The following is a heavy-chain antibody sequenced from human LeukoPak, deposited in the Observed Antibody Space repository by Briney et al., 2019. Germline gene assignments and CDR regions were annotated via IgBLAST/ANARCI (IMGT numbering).Heavy chain of an antibody. CDR2: INHSGST. V-gene: IGHV4-34*01. CDR1: GGPFSGYY. J-gene: IGHJ6*02. Sequence: SETLSLTCAVYGGPFSGYYWSWIRQPPGKGLEWIGEINHSGSTNYKPPLKSRVTISVDTSKNQFSLKLTSVTAADTAVYYCATSNWNYDAYGMDVWGQGTTVTVSS. CDR3: ATSNWNYDAYGMDV. D-gene: IGHD1-7*01.